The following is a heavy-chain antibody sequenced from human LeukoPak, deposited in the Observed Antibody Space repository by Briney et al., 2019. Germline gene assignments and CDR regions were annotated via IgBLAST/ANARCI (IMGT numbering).Heavy chain of an antibody. CDR1: GGSFSGYY. V-gene: IGHV4-34*01. CDR2: INHSGST. Sequence: PSETLSLTRAVSGGSFSGYYWSWICQPPGKGLEWIGEINHSGSTNSNPTLTSRVPISVDTAKNQCSLKLSSVTAADTAVYYCAILYGSGRYFDYWGQGTLVTVSS. J-gene: IGHJ4*02. CDR3: AILYGSGRYFDY. D-gene: IGHD3-10*01.